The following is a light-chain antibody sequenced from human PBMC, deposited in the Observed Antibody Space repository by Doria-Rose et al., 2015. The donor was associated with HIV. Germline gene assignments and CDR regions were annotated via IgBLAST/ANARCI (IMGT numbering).Light chain of an antibody. CDR3: QQTYSSPTWT. CDR1: QTVSTY. V-gene: IGKV1-39*01. Sequence: DNPVTQSPSSLSASIGDRVTITCRASQTVSTYLNWFQQEPGKAPKLLIYAASRLQSGVPSRFSGSGSGTDFTLTISGLQPGDFATYYCQQTYSSPTWTVGQGNKVEMK. J-gene: IGKJ1*01. CDR2: AAS.